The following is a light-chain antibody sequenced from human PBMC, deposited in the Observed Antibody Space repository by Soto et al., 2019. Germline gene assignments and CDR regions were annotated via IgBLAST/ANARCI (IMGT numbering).Light chain of an antibody. CDR1: QGISSY. CDR3: QHLNSYPQIT. Sequence: DIQLTQSPSFLSASVGDRVTITCRASQGISSYLACYQQKPGKAPKLLIYAASTLQSGVPSRFSSSGSGTEVTLTISSLRPEIFATYYCQHLNSYPQITFGQGTRLEIK. CDR2: AAS. V-gene: IGKV1-9*01. J-gene: IGKJ5*01.